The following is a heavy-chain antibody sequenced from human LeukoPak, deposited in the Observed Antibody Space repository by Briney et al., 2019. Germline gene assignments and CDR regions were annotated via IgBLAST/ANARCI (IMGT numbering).Heavy chain of an antibody. J-gene: IGHJ4*02. V-gene: IGHV4-31*03. CDR1: GGSISSGGYY. CDR2: IYYSGST. Sequence: SETLPLTCTVSGGSISSGGYYWSWIRQHPGKGLEWIGYIYYSGSTYYNPSLRSRVIMSVDTSKNQFSLKLSSVTAADTAVYYCARLLDYFDYWGQGTLVTVSS. CDR3: ARLLDYFDY.